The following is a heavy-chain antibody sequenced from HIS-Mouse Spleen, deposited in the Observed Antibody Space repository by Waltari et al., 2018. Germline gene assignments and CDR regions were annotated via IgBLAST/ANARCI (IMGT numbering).Heavy chain of an antibody. D-gene: IGHD6-13*01. CDR2: SYYSGSN. V-gene: IGHV4-39*07. CDR1: GGSISSSSYY. Sequence: QLQLQESGPGLVKPSETLSLTCTVSGGSISSSSYYWGWIRQPPGKGLEWIGSSYYSGSNDDTPSLKSRVTISVDTSKNQFSLKLSSVTAADTAVYYCAREIPYSSSWYDWYFDLWGRGTLVTVSS. J-gene: IGHJ2*01. CDR3: AREIPYSSSWYDWYFDL.